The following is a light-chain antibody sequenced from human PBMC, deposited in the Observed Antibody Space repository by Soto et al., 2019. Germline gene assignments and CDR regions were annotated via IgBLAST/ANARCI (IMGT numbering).Light chain of an antibody. Sequence: EIVMTQSPATLSVSLGERATLSCRASQSVSSNLAWYQQKPGQAPRLLIYGASTRATGIPVRFSGSGSGTEFTLTISSLQSEDFAVYYCQQYNNWPPGTFGQGTKLEI. J-gene: IGKJ2*02. V-gene: IGKV3D-15*01. CDR3: QQYNNWPPGT. CDR2: GAS. CDR1: QSVSSN.